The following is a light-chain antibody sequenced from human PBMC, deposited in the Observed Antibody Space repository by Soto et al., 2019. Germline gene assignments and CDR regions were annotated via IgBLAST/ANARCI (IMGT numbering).Light chain of an antibody. CDR3: QQYGSSPIT. V-gene: IGKV3-20*01. Sequence: EIVLTQSPGTLSLSPGERATLSCRASQSLSSSYLAWYQQKPGQAPRLLIYGASNRATGIPDRFSGSGSGTDFTLTISRLEPEDFAVFYCQQYGSSPITFGQGTRLEIK. J-gene: IGKJ5*01. CDR2: GAS. CDR1: QSLSSSY.